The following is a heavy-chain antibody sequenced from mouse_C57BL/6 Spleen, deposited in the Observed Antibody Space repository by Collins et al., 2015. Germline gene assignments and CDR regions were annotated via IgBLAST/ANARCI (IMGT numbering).Heavy chain of an antibody. V-gene: IGHV7-3*02. Sequence: EVKLVESGGGLVQPGGSLRLSCATSGFTFTDYYMSWVRQPPGKALEWLGFIRNKANGYTTEYSASVKGRFTISRDNSQSILYLQMNTLRAEDSATYYCAKGHYGYVGAMDYWGQGTSVTVSS. CDR2: IRNKANGYTT. CDR1: GFTFTDYY. D-gene: IGHD1-2*01. CDR3: AKGHYGYVGAMDY. J-gene: IGHJ4*01.